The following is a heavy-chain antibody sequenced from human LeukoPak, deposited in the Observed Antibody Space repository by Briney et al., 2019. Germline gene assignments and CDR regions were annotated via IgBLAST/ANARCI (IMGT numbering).Heavy chain of an antibody. Sequence: GGSLRLSCAASGFTFSNAWMSWVRQAPGKGLEWVGRIKSKTVGGTTDCAAPVKDRFTISRDDSKNTLYLQMNSLKTEDTAVYYCTTLHYYDSSGSAAFDIWGQGTMVTVSS. V-gene: IGHV3-15*01. CDR3: TTLHYYDSSGSAAFDI. CDR1: GFTFSNAW. D-gene: IGHD3-22*01. CDR2: IKSKTVGGTT. J-gene: IGHJ3*02.